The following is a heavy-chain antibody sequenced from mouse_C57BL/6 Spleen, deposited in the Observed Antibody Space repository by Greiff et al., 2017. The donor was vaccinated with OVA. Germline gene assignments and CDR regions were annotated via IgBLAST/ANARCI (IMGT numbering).Heavy chain of an antibody. CDR1: GFTFSSYA. CDR3: ARDGGSDY. Sequence: EVQGVESGGGLVKPGGSLKLSCAASGFTFSSYAMSWVRQTPEKRLEWVATISDGGSYTYYPDNVKGRFTISRDNAKNNLYLQMSHLKSEDTAMYYCARDGGSDYWGQGTTLTVSS. CDR2: ISDGGSYT. J-gene: IGHJ2*01. D-gene: IGHD3-1*01. V-gene: IGHV5-4*01.